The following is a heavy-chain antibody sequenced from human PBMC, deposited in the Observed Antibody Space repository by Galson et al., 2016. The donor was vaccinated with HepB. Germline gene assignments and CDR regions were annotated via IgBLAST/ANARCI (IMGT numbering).Heavy chain of an antibody. Sequence: SVKVSCKASGYTFTSYDINWVRQAPGQGLEWMGWANPNSGDTAYAQKFQGRVTLTTNTPITTAYMELSRLRSEDTAVYYCARAPGPVYPGSNWFDPWGQGTLVTVSS. CDR1: GYTFTSYD. CDR3: ARAPGPVYPGSNWFDP. CDR2: ANPNSGDT. V-gene: IGHV1-8*01. J-gene: IGHJ5*02. D-gene: IGHD2-2*01.